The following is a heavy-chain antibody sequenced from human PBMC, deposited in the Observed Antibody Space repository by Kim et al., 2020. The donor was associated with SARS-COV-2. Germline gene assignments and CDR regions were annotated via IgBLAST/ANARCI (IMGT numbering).Heavy chain of an antibody. V-gene: IGHV4-39*01. CDR1: GGSISSSSYY. CDR2: IYYSGST. D-gene: IGHD1-26*01. CDR3: ARSGGSTAEYYYGMDV. J-gene: IGHJ6*01. Sequence: SETLSLTCTVSGGSISSSSYYWGWIRQPPGKGLEWIGSIYYSGSTYYNPSLKSRVTISVDTSKNQFSLKLSSVTAADTAVYYCARSGGSTAEYYYGMDV.